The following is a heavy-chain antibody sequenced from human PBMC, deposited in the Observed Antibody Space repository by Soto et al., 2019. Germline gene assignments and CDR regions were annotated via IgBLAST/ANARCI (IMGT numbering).Heavy chain of an antibody. CDR3: ARYYCPGGVCYGFDY. V-gene: IGHV4-59*08. D-gene: IGHD2-8*02. CDR2: IYYTGRT. J-gene: IGHJ4*02. CDR1: GGSISGHF. Sequence: SPTLSLTCTVSGGSISGHFWGWIRRPPGRGLEWIGYIYYTGRTNSSLQSRVTISLDTSKNQFSLRLSSVTAADTAVYFCARYYCPGGVCYGFDYWGQGTLVTVSS.